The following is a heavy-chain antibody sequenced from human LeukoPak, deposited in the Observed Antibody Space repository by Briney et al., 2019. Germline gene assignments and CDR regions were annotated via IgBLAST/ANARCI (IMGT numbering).Heavy chain of an antibody. CDR3: ARSPASIITMVRGVIIGIYFDY. Sequence: SETLSLTCAVYGGSFSGYYWSWIRQPPGKGLEWIGYIYDSGSTNYNPSLKSRVTISVDTSKNLFSLKLSSVTAADTAVYYCARSPASIITMVRGVIIGIYFDYWGQGTLVTVSS. CDR2: IYDSGST. V-gene: IGHV4-59*08. D-gene: IGHD3-10*01. CDR1: GGSFSGYY. J-gene: IGHJ4*02.